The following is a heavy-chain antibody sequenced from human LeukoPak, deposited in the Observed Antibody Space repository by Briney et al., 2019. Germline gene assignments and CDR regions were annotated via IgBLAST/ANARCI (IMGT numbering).Heavy chain of an antibody. V-gene: IGHV3-23*01. Sequence: GGSLRLSCAASGFTFSSYGISWVRQAPGKGLEWVSFISGSGSTSDYADSVEGRFTISRDNSKNTLYLQMNNLRAEDTAVYYCAKGRVRQFDPFDYWGQGTLVTVSS. CDR1: GFTFSSYG. CDR3: AKGRVRQFDPFDY. J-gene: IGHJ4*02. CDR2: ISGSGSTS. D-gene: IGHD1-1*01.